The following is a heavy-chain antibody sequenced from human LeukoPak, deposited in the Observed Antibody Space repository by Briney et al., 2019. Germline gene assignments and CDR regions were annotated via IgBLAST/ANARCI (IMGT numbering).Heavy chain of an antibody. J-gene: IGHJ3*02. CDR1: GYSISSGYY. D-gene: IGHD1-26*01. CDR2: IYHSGST. CDR3: ARTFSGTRNRQAPAALDI. Sequence: SETLSLTCAVSGYSISSGYYWGWIRQPPGKGLGWIGSIYHSGSTYYNPSLKSRVTISVDTSKNQFSLKLSSVTAADTAVYYCARTFSGTRNRQAPAALDIWGQGTMVTVSS. V-gene: IGHV4-38-2*01.